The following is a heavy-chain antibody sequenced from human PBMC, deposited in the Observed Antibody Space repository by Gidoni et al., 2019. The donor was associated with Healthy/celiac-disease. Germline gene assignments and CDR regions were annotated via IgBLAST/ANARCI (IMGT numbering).Heavy chain of an antibody. D-gene: IGHD3-22*01. V-gene: IGHV4-34*01. CDR2: INHSGST. CDR3: ARGVRTYYYDSSGYYYDY. Sequence: QVQLQQWGAGLLKPSETLSLTCAVYGGSFSGYYWSWIRQPPGKGLEWIGEINHSGSTNYNPSLKSRVTISVETSKNQFSLKLSSVTAADTAVYYCARGVRTYYYDSSGYYYDYWGQGTLVTVSS. J-gene: IGHJ4*02. CDR1: GGSFSGYY.